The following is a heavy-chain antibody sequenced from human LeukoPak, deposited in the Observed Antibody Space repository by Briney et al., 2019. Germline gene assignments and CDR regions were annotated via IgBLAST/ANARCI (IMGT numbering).Heavy chain of an antibody. CDR1: GYSFIPYW. CDR2: IYPGDSDT. J-gene: IGHJ4*02. V-gene: IGHV5-51*01. Sequence: GESPQISCTASGYSFIPYWIGWVRQMPGKGLEWMGIIYPGDSDTRYSPSFEGQVTISTDKSIRTAYLQWRSLKASDTAMYYCARHKRDSSGYVIDYWGQGTMVTVSS. CDR3: ARHKRDSSGYVIDY. D-gene: IGHD3-22*01.